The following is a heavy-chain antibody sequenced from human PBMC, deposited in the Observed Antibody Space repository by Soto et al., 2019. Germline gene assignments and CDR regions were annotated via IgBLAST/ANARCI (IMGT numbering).Heavy chain of an antibody. J-gene: IGHJ6*03. CDR2: TRNKVNSYTT. CDR1: GFTFSDHY. V-gene: IGHV3-72*01. Sequence: EVQLVESGGGLVQPGGSLRLSCAVSGFTFSDHYMDWVRQAPGKGLEWVGRTRNKVNSYTTEYAASVKDRVTISRDDSKNSLYLQMNGLKTEDTAVYYCVRNVKLTTDYPHYMDVGGKGTPVTVSS. CDR3: VRNVKLTTDYPHYMDV. D-gene: IGHD4-17*01.